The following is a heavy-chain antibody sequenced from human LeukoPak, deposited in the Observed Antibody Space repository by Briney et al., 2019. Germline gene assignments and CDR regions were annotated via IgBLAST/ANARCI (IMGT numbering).Heavy chain of an antibody. D-gene: IGHD4/OR15-4a*01. J-gene: IGHJ4*02. Sequence: GESLKISCKGFGYSFSNYWIVWVRQRPGKGLEWMGIIYPDDFDVRYSPSFQGQVTISADKSINTAYLQWSSLKASDTATYYCARRGNANYQVYFDYWGQGTLVTVSS. CDR1: GYSFSNYW. V-gene: IGHV5-51*01. CDR2: IYPDDFDV. CDR3: ARRGNANYQVYFDY.